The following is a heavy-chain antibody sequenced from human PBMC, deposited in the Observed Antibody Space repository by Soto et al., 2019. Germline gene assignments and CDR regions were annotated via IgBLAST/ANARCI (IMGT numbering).Heavy chain of an antibody. CDR2: VSHDGRKT. D-gene: IGHD6-19*01. J-gene: IGHJ4*02. V-gene: IGHV3-30*18. CDR1: GFTFSAYA. CDR3: AKGGRKWLVTSDFNY. Sequence: GQLVESGGGVVQPGRSLRLSCAASGFTFSAYAMHWVRQAPGKGLEWVAVVSHDGRKTHYADSVKGRFTISRDSSKNTVSLEMTSLRAEDTAVYYCAKGGRKWLVTSDFNYWGQGALVTVSS.